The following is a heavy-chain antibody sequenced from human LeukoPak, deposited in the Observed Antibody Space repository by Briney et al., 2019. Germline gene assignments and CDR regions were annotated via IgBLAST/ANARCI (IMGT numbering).Heavy chain of an antibody. CDR2: INPNSGGT. V-gene: IGHV1-2*02. CDR3: ARDPTPSIAAADPNPPDY. Sequence: GASVKVSCKASGYTFTGYYMHWVRQAPGQGLEWMGWINPNSGGTNYAQKFQGRVTMTRDTSISTAYMELSRLRSDDTAVYYCARDPTPSIAAADPNPPDYWGQGTLVTVSS. J-gene: IGHJ4*02. D-gene: IGHD6-13*01. CDR1: GYTFTGYY.